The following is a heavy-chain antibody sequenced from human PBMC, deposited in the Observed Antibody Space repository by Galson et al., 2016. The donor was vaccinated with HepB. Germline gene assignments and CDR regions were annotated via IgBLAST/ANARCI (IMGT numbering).Heavy chain of an antibody. V-gene: IGHV1-46*01. D-gene: IGHD3-16*01. CDR1: GYTFTRYY. J-gene: IGHJ4*02. Sequence: SVKVSCKASGYTFTRYYIHWVRQAPGKGLEWMGIINPNGGGTTDENTFQGRVTMTRDTSTSTVYLDLSSLRSEDTAVYYCARDAHREYYDTDGFYLWGQGTLVTVSS. CDR2: INPNGGGT. CDR3: ARDAHREYYDTDGFYL.